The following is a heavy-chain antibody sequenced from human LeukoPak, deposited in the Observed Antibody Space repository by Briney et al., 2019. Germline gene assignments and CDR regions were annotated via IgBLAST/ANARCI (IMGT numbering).Heavy chain of an antibody. J-gene: IGHJ5*02. Sequence: PSETLSLTCAVYGGSFSGYYWSWIRQPPGKGLEWIGEINHSGSTNYNPSLKSRVTISVDTSKNQFSLKLSSVTAADTAVYYCARVYLAAAGTGFDPWGQGTLVTVSS. CDR2: INHSGST. V-gene: IGHV4-34*01. CDR1: GGSFSGYY. CDR3: ARVYLAAAGTGFDP. D-gene: IGHD6-13*01.